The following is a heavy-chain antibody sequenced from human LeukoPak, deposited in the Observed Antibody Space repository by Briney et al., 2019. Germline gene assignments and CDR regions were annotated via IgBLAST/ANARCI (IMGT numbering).Heavy chain of an antibody. CDR1: GFTFSSYA. J-gene: IGHJ4*02. V-gene: IGHV3-23*01. CDR2: ISGSGGST. CDR3: AKAAQARIVVVPAATFDY. D-gene: IGHD2-2*01. Sequence: GGSLRLSCAASGFTFSSYAMSWVRQAPGKGLEWVSAISGSGGSTYYADSVKGRFTISRDNSKNTLYLQMNSLRAEDTAVYYCAKAAQARIVVVPAATFDYWGQGTLVTVSS.